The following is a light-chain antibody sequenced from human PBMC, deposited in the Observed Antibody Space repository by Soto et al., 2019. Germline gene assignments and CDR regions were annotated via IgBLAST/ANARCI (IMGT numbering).Light chain of an antibody. CDR3: AAWDASLDGPGVV. V-gene: IGLV1-44*01. Sequence: QSVLTQPPSASGTPGQRVTISCSGSSSNIGSNTVNWYQQLPGTAPKLLIYSNNQRPSGVPDRFSGSKSGTSASLAISGLQSEDEADYYCAAWDASLDGPGVVFGGGTKLTVL. CDR2: SNN. J-gene: IGLJ2*01. CDR1: SSNIGSNT.